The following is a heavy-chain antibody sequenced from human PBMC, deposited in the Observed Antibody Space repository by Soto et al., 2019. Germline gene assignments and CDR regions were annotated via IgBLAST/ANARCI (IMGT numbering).Heavy chain of an antibody. V-gene: IGHV4-34*01. D-gene: IGHD3-22*01. CDR2: ISQSGDA. CDR1: GESLSGYY. Sequence: QVHLQQWGAGLLKPSETLSLTCAVYGESLSGYYWNWIRQPPGQGLEWIGEISQSGDAYYNPSLKSPVTMSVDTPRTQFSLRLSSVTAADTALVYCARGRSAHYDDHTGIDYWGQGTLVTVSS. J-gene: IGHJ4*02. CDR3: ARGRSAHYDDHTGIDY.